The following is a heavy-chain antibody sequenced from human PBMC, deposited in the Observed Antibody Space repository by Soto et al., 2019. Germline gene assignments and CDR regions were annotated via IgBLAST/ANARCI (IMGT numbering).Heavy chain of an antibody. D-gene: IGHD3-22*01. CDR1: GFSLSTSGMR. CDR3: ARIHYHDSSGFGDAFDI. Sequence: SGPTLVNPTQTLTLTCTFSGFSLSTSGMRVSWIRQPPGKALEWLARIDWDDDKFYSTSLKTRLTISKDTSKNQVVLTMTNMDPVDTATYYCARIHYHDSSGFGDAFDIWGQGTIVTVSS. CDR2: IDWDDDK. V-gene: IGHV2-70*04. J-gene: IGHJ3*02.